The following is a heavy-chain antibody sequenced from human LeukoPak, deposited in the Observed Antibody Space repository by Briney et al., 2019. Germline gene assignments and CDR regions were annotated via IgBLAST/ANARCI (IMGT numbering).Heavy chain of an antibody. Sequence: ASVKVSCKASGYTFTSYGISWLRQAPGQGLEWMGWISAYNGNTNYAQKLQGRVTMTTDTSTSTAYMELRSLRSDDTAVYYCARVLLWFGELSPHFDYWGQGTLVTVSS. J-gene: IGHJ4*02. V-gene: IGHV1-18*01. D-gene: IGHD3-10*01. CDR1: GYTFTSYG. CDR3: ARVLLWFGELSPHFDY. CDR2: ISAYNGNT.